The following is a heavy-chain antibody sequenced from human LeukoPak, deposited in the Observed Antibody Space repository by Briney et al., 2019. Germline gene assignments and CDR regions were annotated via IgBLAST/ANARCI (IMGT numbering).Heavy chain of an antibody. V-gene: IGHV3-30-3*01. CDR3: ARDPSAASSWPYYYYYGMDV. J-gene: IGHJ6*02. CDR1: GFTFSSCA. CDR2: ISYDGSNK. Sequence: PGRSLRLSCAASGFTFSSCAMHWVRQAPGKGLEWVAVISYDGSNKYYADSVKGRLTISRDNSKNTLYLQMNSLRAEDTAVYYCARDPSAASSWPYYYYYGMDVWGQGTTVTVSS. D-gene: IGHD6-13*01.